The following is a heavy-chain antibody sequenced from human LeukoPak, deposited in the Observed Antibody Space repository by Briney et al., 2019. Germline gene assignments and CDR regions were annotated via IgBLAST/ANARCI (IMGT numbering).Heavy chain of an antibody. J-gene: IGHJ4*02. Sequence: GGSLRLSCAASGFTFSSYAMSWVRQAPGKGLEWVSAISGSGGSTYYADSEKGRFTISRDNSKNTLYLQMNSLRAEDTALYYCARGGYYYDSRGYYVFDYWGQGTLVTVSS. V-gene: IGHV3-23*01. D-gene: IGHD3-22*01. CDR3: ARGGYYYDSRGYYVFDY. CDR2: ISGSGGST. CDR1: GFTFSSYA.